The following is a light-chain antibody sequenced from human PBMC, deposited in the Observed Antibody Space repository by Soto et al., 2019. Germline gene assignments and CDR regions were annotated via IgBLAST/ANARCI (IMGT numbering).Light chain of an antibody. J-gene: IGKJ2*01. V-gene: IGKV4-1*01. CDR3: QQYYATPYT. CDR2: WAS. CDR1: QSVLYSSNNKNY. Sequence: DIVMTQSPDSLAVSLGERATINCKSSQSVLYSSNNKNYLAWYQQKPGQPPKFLIYWASTRESGVPDRFSGSGSGTGFTLTINSLQAEDVAVYYCQQYYATPYTFGQGTKLEIK.